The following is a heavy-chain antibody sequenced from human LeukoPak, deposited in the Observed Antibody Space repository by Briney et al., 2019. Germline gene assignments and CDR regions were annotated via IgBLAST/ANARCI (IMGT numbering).Heavy chain of an antibody. CDR2: ISGSGGST. CDR3: AKLTIFGLVIRGKIDY. V-gene: IGHV3-23*01. CDR1: GFTFSSYA. D-gene: IGHD3/OR15-3a*01. J-gene: IGHJ4*02. Sequence: GGSLRRSCAASGFTFSSYAMSWVREAPGKGLEWVSAISGSGGSTYYADSVKGRFTISRDNSKNTLYLQMNSLRAEDTAVYYCAKLTIFGLVIRGKIDYWGQGTLVTVSS.